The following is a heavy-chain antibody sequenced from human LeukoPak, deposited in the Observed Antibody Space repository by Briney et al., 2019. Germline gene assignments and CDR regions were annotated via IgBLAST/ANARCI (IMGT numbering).Heavy chain of an antibody. CDR3: ARGRKGYSYGYYYYYYMDV. Sequence: ASVKVSCKASGYSFTNYYMHWVRQAPGQGLEWMGMISPGGGSTMYAQKFQGRVTMTRNTSISTAYMELSSLRSEDTAVYYCARGRKGYSYGYYYYYYMDVWGKGTTVTISS. D-gene: IGHD5-18*01. CDR1: GYSFTNYY. J-gene: IGHJ6*03. CDR2: ISPGGGST. V-gene: IGHV1-46*01.